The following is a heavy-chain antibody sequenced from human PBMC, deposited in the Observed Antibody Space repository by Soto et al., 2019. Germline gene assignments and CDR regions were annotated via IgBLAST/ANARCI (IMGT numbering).Heavy chain of an antibody. Sequence: GVSLRLSCSASGFTFSSYWMSWVRQAPGKGLEWVANIKQDGSEKYYVDSVKGRFTISRDNAKNSLYPQMNSLRAEDTDVYYCARAVYDSSGSGDYDYWCHGNPVTVSA. D-gene: IGHD3-22*01. CDR2: IKQDGSEK. CDR1: GFTFSSYW. V-gene: IGHV3-7*03. CDR3: ARAVYDSSGSGDYDY. J-gene: IGHJ4*01.